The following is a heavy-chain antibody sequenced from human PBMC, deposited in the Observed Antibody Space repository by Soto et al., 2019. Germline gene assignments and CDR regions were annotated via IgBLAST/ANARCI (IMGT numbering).Heavy chain of an antibody. CDR3: TAMAGIDY. CDR2: IRTKTNNYAT. J-gene: IGHJ4*02. D-gene: IGHD6-19*01. Sequence: XGSLRLSCAAAGFTFSGSDIHWVRQASGKGLEWVGRIRTKTNNYATAYAASVKGRFTISRDDSKNMAYLQMNSLKTEDTAVYYCTAMAGIDYWGQGTLVTVSS. V-gene: IGHV3-73*01. CDR1: GFTFSGSD.